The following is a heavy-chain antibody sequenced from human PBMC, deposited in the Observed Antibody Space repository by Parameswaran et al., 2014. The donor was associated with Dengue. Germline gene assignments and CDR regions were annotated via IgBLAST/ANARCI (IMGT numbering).Heavy chain of an antibody. Sequence: WIRQPPGKGLEWIGSIYYSGSTYYNPSLKSRVTISVDTSKNQFSLKLSSVTAADTAVYYCARDPSYGSGSYYEQTGWGQGTLVTVSS. CDR3: ARDPSYGSGSYYEQTG. CDR2: IYYSGST. J-gene: IGHJ4*02. D-gene: IGHD3-10*01. V-gene: IGHV4-39*07.